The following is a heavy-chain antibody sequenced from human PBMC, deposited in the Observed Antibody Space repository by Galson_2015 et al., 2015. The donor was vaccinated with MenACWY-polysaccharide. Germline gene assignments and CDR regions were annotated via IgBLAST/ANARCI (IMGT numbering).Heavy chain of an antibody. CDR2: IRSNIYGGTA. J-gene: IGHJ3*02. CDR3: STGAGSHTLWNGGAFDI. Sequence: SLRLSCAASGFAFSNAWMNWVRQAPGKGLEWVGRIRSNIYGGTADYAAPVKGRFTISRDDSKNKLYLQMNSLNTEDTALYYYSTGAGSHTLWNGGAFDIWGRGTMVTVSS. CDR1: GFAFSNAW. V-gene: IGHV3-15*01. D-gene: IGHD1-1*01.